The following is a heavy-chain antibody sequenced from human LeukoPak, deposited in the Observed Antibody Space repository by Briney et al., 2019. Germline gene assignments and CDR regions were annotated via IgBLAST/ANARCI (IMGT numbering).Heavy chain of an antibody. CDR1: GGTFSSYA. J-gene: IGHJ4*02. CDR3: ASGVVPAAIRNMGFDY. V-gene: IGHV1-69*13. D-gene: IGHD2-2*02. CDR2: IIPIFGTA. Sequence: GASVKVSCKASGGTFSSYAISWVRQAPRQGLEWMGGIIPIFGTANYAQKFQGRVTITADESTSTAYMELSSLRSEDTAVYYCASGVVPAAIRNMGFDYWGQGTLVTVSS.